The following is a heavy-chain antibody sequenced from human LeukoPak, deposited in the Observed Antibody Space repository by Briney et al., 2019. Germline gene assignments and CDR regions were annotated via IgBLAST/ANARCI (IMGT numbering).Heavy chain of an antibody. CDR1: GGSVSSGSYY. CDR3: AREYSYGYFDY. V-gene: IGHV4-61*03. J-gene: IGHJ4*02. CDR2: IYYSGST. Sequence: KASETLSLTCTVSGGSVSSGSYYWSWIRQPPGKGLEWIGYIYYSGSTNHNPSLKSRATISVDTSKNHFSLKLSSVTAADTAMYYCAREYSYGYFDYWGQGTLVTVSS. D-gene: IGHD5-18*01.